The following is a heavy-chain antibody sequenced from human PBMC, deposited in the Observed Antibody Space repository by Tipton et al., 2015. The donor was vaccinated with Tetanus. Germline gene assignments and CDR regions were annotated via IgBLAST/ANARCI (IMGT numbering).Heavy chain of an antibody. V-gene: IGHV4-59*12. J-gene: IGHJ5*02. D-gene: IGHD2-2*01. CDR1: GGSISSYY. CDR2: IYYSGST. CDR3: ASERTNCSSTSCHNWFDP. Sequence: TLSLTCTVSGGSISSYYWSWIRQPPGKGLEWIGYIYYSGSTNYNPSLKSRVTISVDTSKNQFSLKPSSVTAADTAVYYCASERTNCSSTSCHNWFDPWGQGTLVTVSS.